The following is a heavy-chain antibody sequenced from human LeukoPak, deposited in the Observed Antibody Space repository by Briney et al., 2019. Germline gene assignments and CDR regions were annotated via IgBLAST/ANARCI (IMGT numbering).Heavy chain of an antibody. CDR1: GYTFTSYA. V-gene: IGHV1-3*01. CDR3: ARANNYGRRGYYYYYMDV. D-gene: IGHD4-11*01. J-gene: IGHJ6*03. CDR2: INAGNGNT. Sequence: ASVKVSCKASGYTFTSYAMHWVRQAPGQRLEWMGWINAGNGNTKYSQKFQGRVTITRDTSASTAYMELSSLRSEDTAVYYCARANNYGRRGYYYYYMDVWGKGTTVTVSS.